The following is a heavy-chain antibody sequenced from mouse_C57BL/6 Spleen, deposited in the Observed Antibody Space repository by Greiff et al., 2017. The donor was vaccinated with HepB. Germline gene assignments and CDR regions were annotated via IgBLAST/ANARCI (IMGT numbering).Heavy chain of an antibody. J-gene: IGHJ3*01. CDR2: IDPANGNT. D-gene: IGHD1-1*01. Sequence: EVQLQQSVAELVRPGASVKLSCTASGFNIKNTYMHWVKQRPEQGLEWIGRIDPANGNTKYAPKFQGKATITADTSSNTAYLQLSSLTSEETAISYCAIGLLEFYYYGSSLAWFAYSGAETLFTVSA. V-gene: IGHV14-3*01. CDR3: AIGLLEFYYYGSSLAWFAY. CDR1: GFNIKNTY.